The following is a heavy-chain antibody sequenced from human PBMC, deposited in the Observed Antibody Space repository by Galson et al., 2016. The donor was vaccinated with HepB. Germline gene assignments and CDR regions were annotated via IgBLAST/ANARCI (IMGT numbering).Heavy chain of an antibody. Sequence: SLRLSCAASGFTFSTYAIHWVRQAPGKGLDWVAAISYDGRDKYYADSVKGRFTISRDNSRNMVYLEMNSLRPEDTAVYYCARDPYGDNDAFDIWGQGTMVSVSS. D-gene: IGHD4-17*01. J-gene: IGHJ3*02. CDR1: GFTFSTYA. CDR3: ARDPYGDNDAFDI. V-gene: IGHV3-30-3*01. CDR2: ISYDGRDK.